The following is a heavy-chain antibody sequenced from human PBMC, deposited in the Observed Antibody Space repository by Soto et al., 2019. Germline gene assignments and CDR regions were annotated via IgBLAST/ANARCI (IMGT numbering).Heavy chain of an antibody. CDR2: ISPKFGRT. CDR1: DYIFLAYG. D-gene: IGHD2-15*01. CDR3: ARDDCNGGSCDGGHYLDL. Sequence: QVQLVQSGPEVKKAGASVKVSCTAPTDYIFLAYGFDWVRQAPGQWLEWMGWISPKFGRTNYARTLQDRFTMTSDVSTNSVSMELRDLRSDDTAVYYCARDDCNGGSCDGGHYLDLWGRGTPISVSS. V-gene: IGHV1-18*01. J-gene: IGHJ2*01.